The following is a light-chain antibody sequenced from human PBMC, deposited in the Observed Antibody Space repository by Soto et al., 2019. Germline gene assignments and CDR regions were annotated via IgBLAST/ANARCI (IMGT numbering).Light chain of an antibody. V-gene: IGKV2-28*01. CDR3: MQALQTPWT. Sequence: TVMTQSPLSLPVTPGEPPSIVCRSSPSLLHSKGNNYLDWYVQKPGQSPQLLIYLGSNRASGVPDRFSGSGSGTDFTLKISRVEAEDVGVYYCMQALQTPWTFGQGTKVDI. CDR1: PSLLHSKGNNY. J-gene: IGKJ1*01. CDR2: LGS.